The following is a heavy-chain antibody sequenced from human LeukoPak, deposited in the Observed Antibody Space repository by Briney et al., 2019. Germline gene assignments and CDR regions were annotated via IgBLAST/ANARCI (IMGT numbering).Heavy chain of an antibody. CDR3: ARRMGNWFDP. V-gene: IGHV5-51*01. CDR2: IYPGDSDT. CDR1: GYSFTSKW. Sequence: EESLKISCKGSGYSFTSKWIGWVRQRPGKGLEWMGIIYPGDSDTRYSPSFQGQVTISADKSLSTAYLQWSSLGASDTAMYYCARRMGNWFDPWGQGTLVTVSS. D-gene: IGHD2-8*01. J-gene: IGHJ5*02.